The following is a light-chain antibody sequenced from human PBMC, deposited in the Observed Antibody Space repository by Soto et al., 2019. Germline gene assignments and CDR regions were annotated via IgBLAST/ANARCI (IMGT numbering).Light chain of an antibody. CDR1: KSITTL. CDR2: KAS. CDR3: QHYWLYPGT. J-gene: IGKJ1*01. Sequence: DIQMTQSPSTLSASVGDRVAITCRASKSITTLLAWYQQKPGKAPKLLIYKASSLQSGVPSRFSGSGSGTEFTLTISSLQPDDFATYYCQHYWLYPGTFGQGTKVEIQ. V-gene: IGKV1-5*03.